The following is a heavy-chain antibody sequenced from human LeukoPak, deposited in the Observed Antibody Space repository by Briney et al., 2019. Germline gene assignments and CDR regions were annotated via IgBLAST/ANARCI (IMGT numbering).Heavy chain of an antibody. V-gene: IGHV3-13*01. Sequence: PGGSLRLSCAASGFTFSTYDMHWVRHATGRGLEWVSAIGVAGDTYYSGSVKGRFTISRENAKNSLYLQMNSLRAGDTAVYYCAKGSGRGVTWFDPWGQGTLVTVSS. CDR3: AKGSGRGVTWFDP. D-gene: IGHD3-10*01. CDR1: GFTFSTYD. J-gene: IGHJ5*02. CDR2: IGVAGDT.